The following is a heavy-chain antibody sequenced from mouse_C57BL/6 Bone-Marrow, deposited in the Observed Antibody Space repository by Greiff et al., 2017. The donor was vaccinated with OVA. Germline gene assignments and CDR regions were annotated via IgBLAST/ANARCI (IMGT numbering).Heavy chain of an antibody. D-gene: IGHD3-3*01. Sequence: VQLQQSGPELVKPGASVKISCKASGYTFTDYYMNWVKQSHGKSLEWIGDINPNNGGTSYNQKFKGKATLTVDKSSSTAYMELRSLTSEDSAVYYCARGWDRVAWFAYWGQGTLVTVSA. CDR2: INPNNGGT. CDR1: GYTFTDYY. CDR3: ARGWDRVAWFAY. J-gene: IGHJ3*01. V-gene: IGHV1-26*01.